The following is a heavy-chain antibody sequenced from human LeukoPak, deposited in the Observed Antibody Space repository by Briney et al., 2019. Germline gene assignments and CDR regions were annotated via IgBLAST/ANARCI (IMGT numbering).Heavy chain of an antibody. CDR1: GGTFSSYA. CDR3: ASHHYYDSSGEFDY. Sequence: RRASVKVSCKASGGTFSSYAISWVRQAPGQGLEWMGRIIPILGIANYAQKFQGRVTITADKSTSTAYMELSSLRSEDTAVYYGASHHYYDSSGEFDYWGQGTLVTVSS. D-gene: IGHD3-22*01. V-gene: IGHV1-69*04. J-gene: IGHJ4*02. CDR2: IIPILGIA.